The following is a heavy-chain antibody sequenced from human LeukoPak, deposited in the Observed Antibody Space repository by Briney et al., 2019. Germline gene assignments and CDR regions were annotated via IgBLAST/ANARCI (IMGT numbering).Heavy chain of an antibody. CDR3: ASYTDAFDI. CDR2: IYYSGST. V-gene: IGHV4-39*01. Sequence: PSETLSLTCTVSGGSISSSSYYWGWIRQPPGKGLEWIGSIYYSGSTYYNPSLKSRFTISVDTSKNPFSLKLSSVTAADTAVYYCASYTDAFDIWGQGTMVTVSS. J-gene: IGHJ3*02. D-gene: IGHD3-16*01. CDR1: GGSISSSSYY.